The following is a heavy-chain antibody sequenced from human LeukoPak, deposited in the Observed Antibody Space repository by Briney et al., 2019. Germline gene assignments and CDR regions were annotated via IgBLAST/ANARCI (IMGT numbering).Heavy chain of an antibody. Sequence: GGSLRLSCAASGFTFISYSMNWVRQAPGKGLEWVSYISTSSDYIYYAASVTGRFTISRDNSKNTLYLQMNSLRAEDTAVYYCARAPYGDNGYTAEVADYWGQGTLVTVSS. D-gene: IGHD3-16*01. CDR3: ARAPYGDNGYTAEVADY. J-gene: IGHJ4*02. CDR1: GFTFISYS. CDR2: ISTSSDYI. V-gene: IGHV3-21*05.